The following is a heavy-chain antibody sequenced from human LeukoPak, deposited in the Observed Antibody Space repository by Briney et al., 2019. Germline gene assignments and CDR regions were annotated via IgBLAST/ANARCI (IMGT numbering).Heavy chain of an antibody. Sequence: PGRSLRLSCAASGFTFSSYGMHWVRQAPGKGLEWVAVISYDGSNKYYADSVKGRFTISRDNSKNTLYLQMDSLRAEDTAVYYCARDTSSYYYGSGSFDYWGQGTLVTVSS. CDR2: ISYDGSNK. D-gene: IGHD3-10*01. CDR1: GFTFSSYG. J-gene: IGHJ4*02. CDR3: ARDTSSYYYGSGSFDY. V-gene: IGHV3-30*03.